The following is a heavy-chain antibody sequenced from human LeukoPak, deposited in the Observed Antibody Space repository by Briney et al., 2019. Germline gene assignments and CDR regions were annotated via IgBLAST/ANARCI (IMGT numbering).Heavy chain of an antibody. Sequence: GESLKISCKGSGYMFTTYWIGWVRQMPGKGLEWMGIIYPGDSDIRCSPSFQGQVTISVDKSISTTYLQWSSLKSSDTAMYYCARPGPHWYFEFWGRGTLVTVSS. CDR2: IYPGDSDI. J-gene: IGHJ2*01. CDR1: GYMFTTYW. V-gene: IGHV5-51*01. CDR3: ARPGPHWYFEF.